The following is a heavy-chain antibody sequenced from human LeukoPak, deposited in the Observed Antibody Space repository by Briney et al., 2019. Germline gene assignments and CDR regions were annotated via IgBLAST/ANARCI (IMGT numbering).Heavy chain of an antibody. CDR1: GFTISSYA. Sequence: SGGSLRLSCAASGFTISSYAMNWVRQPPRKGLDWVSLISVDGGSTHYEDSVKDRLTISREDSKNTLSLQMSSLRADATAPSYGAIDYDSTGFYCDYWGQGTLVTVSS. CDR2: ISVDGGST. CDR3: AIDYDSTGFYCDY. D-gene: IGHD3-22*01. V-gene: IGHV3-23*01. J-gene: IGHJ4*02.